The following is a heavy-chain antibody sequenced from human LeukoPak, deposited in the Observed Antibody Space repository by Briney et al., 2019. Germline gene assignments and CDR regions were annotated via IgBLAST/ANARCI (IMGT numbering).Heavy chain of an antibody. CDR2: ISDGGGGT. CDR1: GFTFSSYG. Sequence: GGSLRLSCAVSGFTFSSYGMSWVRQAPGRGLEWVSAISDGGGGTFYADSVKGRFTISRDNSKNTLYLQMNSLRAEDSAVYFCAKRSPYSSSFPKFDHWGQGTLVTVSS. J-gene: IGHJ4*02. CDR3: AKRSPYSSSFPKFDH. V-gene: IGHV3-23*01. D-gene: IGHD6-6*01.